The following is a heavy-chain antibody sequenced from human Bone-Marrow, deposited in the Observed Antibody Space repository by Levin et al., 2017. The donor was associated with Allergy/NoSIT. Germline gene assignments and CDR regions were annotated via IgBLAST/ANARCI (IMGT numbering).Heavy chain of an antibody. CDR3: ASWIAVAGYDY. V-gene: IGHV1-18*01. D-gene: IGHD6-19*01. Sequence: AASVKVSCKASGYTFTSYGISWVRQAPGQGLEWMGWISAYNGNTNYAQKLQGRVTMTTDTSTSTAYMELRSLRSDDTAVYYCASWIAVAGYDYWGQGTLVTVSS. CDR1: GYTFTSYG. J-gene: IGHJ4*02. CDR2: ISAYNGNT.